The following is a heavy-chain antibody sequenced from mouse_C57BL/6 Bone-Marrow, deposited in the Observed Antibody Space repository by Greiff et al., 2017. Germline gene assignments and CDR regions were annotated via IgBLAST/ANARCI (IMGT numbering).Heavy chain of an antibody. Sequence: VQLQQSGAELVKPGASVKLSCTASGFHIKDYYMHWVKQRTEQGLEWIGRIDPEDGETKYAPNFQGKATITADTSSTTAYLQLSSLTAEDTAVYYCARSPHYDGSTLYYAMDYWGQGTSVTVSS. D-gene: IGHD1-1*01. J-gene: IGHJ4*01. V-gene: IGHV14-2*01. CDR2: IDPEDGET. CDR1: GFHIKDYY. CDR3: ARSPHYDGSTLYYAMDY.